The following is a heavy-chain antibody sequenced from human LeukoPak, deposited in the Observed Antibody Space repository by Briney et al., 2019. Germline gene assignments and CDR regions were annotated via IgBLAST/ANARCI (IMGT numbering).Heavy chain of an antibody. CDR1: GDSFSSNSAA. D-gene: IGHD3-22*01. J-gene: IGHJ3*02. V-gene: IGHV6-1*01. CDR2: TYYRSKWYN. CDR3: AGEIYYPDAFDI. Sequence: SQTLSLTCAISGDSFSSNSAAWNWIRQSPSRGLEWLGRTYYRSKWYNDYAVSVKSRITINPDTSKNQFSLKLSSVTAADTAVYYCAGEIYYPDAFDIWGQGTMVTVSS.